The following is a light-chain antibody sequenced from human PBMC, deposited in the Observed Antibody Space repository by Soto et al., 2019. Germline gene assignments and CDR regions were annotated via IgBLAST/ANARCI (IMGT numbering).Light chain of an antibody. CDR1: SSDVGGYDF. V-gene: IGLV2-8*01. CDR2: EVN. Sequence: SVLTQPPSASGSPGKSVTISCTGTSSDVGGYDFVTWYQQYPGKAPKLIIYEVNKRPSGVPDRFSGSKSGNTASLTVSGLQADDEADYFCTSYAGNNYVVFGGGTKLTVL. J-gene: IGLJ2*01. CDR3: TSYAGNNYVV.